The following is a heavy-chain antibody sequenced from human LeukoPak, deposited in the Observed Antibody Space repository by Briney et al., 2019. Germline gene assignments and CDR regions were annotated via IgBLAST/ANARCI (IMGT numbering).Heavy chain of an antibody. J-gene: IGHJ4*02. V-gene: IGHV3-7*01. CDR1: RFTFSSYW. Sequence: GGSLRLSGAGSRFTFSSYWMSGVRQGPGEGLEWVANIKQGGSEKYSVDPVKGRFTISRANAKNSLYLQMNSLRADDTAVYYCARFSGPNLFPNWGQGALVTVSS. D-gene: IGHD1-26*01. CDR2: IKQGGSEK. CDR3: ARFSGPNLFPN.